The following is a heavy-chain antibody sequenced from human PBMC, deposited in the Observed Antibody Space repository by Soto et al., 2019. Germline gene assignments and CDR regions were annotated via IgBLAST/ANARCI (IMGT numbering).Heavy chain of an antibody. CDR2: ISSSSSTI. J-gene: IGHJ6*02. Sequence: HPGGSLRLSCAASGFTFSSYSMNWVRQAPGKGLEWVSYISSSSSTIYYADSVKGRFTISRDSAKNSLYLQMNSLRDEDTAVYYCARDGLIAAGYYYYGMDVWGQGTTVTVSS. V-gene: IGHV3-48*02. CDR1: GFTFSSYS. D-gene: IGHD6-25*01. CDR3: ARDGLIAAGYYYYGMDV.